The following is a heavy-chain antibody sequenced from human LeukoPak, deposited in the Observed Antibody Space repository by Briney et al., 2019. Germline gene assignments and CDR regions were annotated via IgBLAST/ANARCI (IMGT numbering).Heavy chain of an antibody. D-gene: IGHD1-14*01. CDR2: ISWDAGST. CDR1: GFTFDDYP. CDR3: AKDGKNHFDY. Sequence: QPGGSLRLSRAASGFTFDDYPMHWVRQGPGKGLEWVSLISWDAGSTYYADSVKGRFTISRDNSKNSLYLQMNSLRTEDTALYYCAKDGKNHFDYWGQGTLVTVSS. J-gene: IGHJ4*02. V-gene: IGHV3-43*01.